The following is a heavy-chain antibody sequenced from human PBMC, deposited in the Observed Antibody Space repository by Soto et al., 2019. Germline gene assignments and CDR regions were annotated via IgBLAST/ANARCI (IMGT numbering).Heavy chain of an antibody. D-gene: IGHD7-27*01. V-gene: IGHV4-34*01. CDR1: GGSFSGYY. J-gene: IGHJ4*02. CDR3: AREKGLGQSRDYYFDY. CDR2: INHSGST. Sequence: SETLSLTCAVYGGSFSGYYWSWIRQPPGKGLEWIGEINHSGSTNYNPSLKSRVTISVDTSKNQFSLKLSSVTAADTAVYYCAREKGLGQSRDYYFDYWGQGTLVTVSS.